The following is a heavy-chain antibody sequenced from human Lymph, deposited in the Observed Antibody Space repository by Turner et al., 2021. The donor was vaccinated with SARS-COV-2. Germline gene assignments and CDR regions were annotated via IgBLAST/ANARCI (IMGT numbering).Heavy chain of an antibody. D-gene: IGHD3-10*01. J-gene: IGHJ4*02. CDR3: ARSRDLQSMVRGVDPFDY. CDR2: IHPNSGGT. V-gene: IGHV1-2*02. Sequence: QLQLVQSGAEVKKPGASVKVSCKASGYTLTGYYMHWVRQAPGQGLEWMGWIHPNSGGTNYAQKFQGRVTMTRDTSISTAYMDLSRLRSDDTAMYYCARSRDLQSMVRGVDPFDYWGQGTLVTVSS. CDR1: GYTLTGYY.